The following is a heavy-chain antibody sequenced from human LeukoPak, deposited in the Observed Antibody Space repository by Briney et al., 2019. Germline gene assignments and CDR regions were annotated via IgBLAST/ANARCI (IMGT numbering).Heavy chain of an antibody. V-gene: IGHV1-69*13. CDR2: IIPIFGTA. Sequence: ASVKVSCKASGGTFSSYAISWVRQAPGQGLEWMGGIIPIFGTANYAQKFQGRVTITADESTSTAYMELSSLRSEDTAVYYCAVPHPSFDCYCGMDVWGQGTTVTVSS. CDR1: GGTFSSYA. CDR3: AVPHPSFDCYCGMDV. D-gene: IGHD2-2*01. J-gene: IGHJ6*02.